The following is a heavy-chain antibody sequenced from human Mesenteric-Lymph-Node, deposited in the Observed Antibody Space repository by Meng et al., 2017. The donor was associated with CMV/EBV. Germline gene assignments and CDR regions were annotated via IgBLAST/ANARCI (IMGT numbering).Heavy chain of an antibody. CDR2: IRSKAYGGTI. Sequence: GGSLRLSCRASGFTFGDYAVSWVRQAPGKGLEWVGFIRSKAYGGTIEYAASVKGRFTISRDDSKRIAYLQMNSLKTEDTAVYYRTRHPFVSDNYGMDVWGQGTTVTVSS. V-gene: IGHV3-49*04. D-gene: IGHD2-21*01. CDR1: GFTFGDYA. J-gene: IGHJ6*02. CDR3: TRHPFVSDNYGMDV.